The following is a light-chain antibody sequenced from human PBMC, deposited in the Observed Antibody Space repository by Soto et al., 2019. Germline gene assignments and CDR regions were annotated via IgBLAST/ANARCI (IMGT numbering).Light chain of an antibody. CDR1: SSDVGGYDY. CDR3: SSYAGSNRV. Sequence: ALTQPPSASGSPGQSVTISCTGTSSDVGGYDYVSWYQQHPGKAPKLIIYEVNKRPSGVPDRFSGSKSGNTASLTVSGLQAEDEADYYCSSYAGSNRVFGTGTKVTVL. V-gene: IGLV2-8*01. J-gene: IGLJ1*01. CDR2: EVN.